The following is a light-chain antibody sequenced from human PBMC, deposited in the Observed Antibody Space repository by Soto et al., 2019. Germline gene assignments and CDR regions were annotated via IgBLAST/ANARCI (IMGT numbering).Light chain of an antibody. CDR1: QSVSSK. J-gene: IGKJ4*01. Sequence: EIVMTQSPATLSVSPGERATLSCRASQSVSSKLAWYQQKPGQAPRLLIYGASTRATGIPTRFSGSGSGTEFTLTISRLQSEDFAVYSCQQYNSWPLTFGAGTKVEIK. CDR2: GAS. CDR3: QQYNSWPLT. V-gene: IGKV3-15*01.